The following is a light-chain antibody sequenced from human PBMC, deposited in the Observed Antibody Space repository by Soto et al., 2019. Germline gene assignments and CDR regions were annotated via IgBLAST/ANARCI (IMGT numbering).Light chain of an antibody. J-gene: IGKJ1*01. V-gene: IGKV1-39*01. CDR1: QPIGTS. CDR2: SAS. CDR3: LQGYNTFWT. Sequence: DIQMTQSPSSLSASMGDSVTVTCRASQPIGTSLHWYQQRAGKAPKVLISSASRLQSGVSSRFSGSGSGTHFTLTISSLRPEDSATYYCLQGYNTFWTFGQGTKVEIK.